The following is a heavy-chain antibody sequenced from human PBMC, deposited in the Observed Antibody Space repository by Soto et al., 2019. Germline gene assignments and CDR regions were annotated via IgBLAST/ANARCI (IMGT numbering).Heavy chain of an antibody. V-gene: IGHV4-39*01. J-gene: IGHJ4*02. CDR1: GGSISSSSYY. CDR3: ARQSSGWYGNDY. D-gene: IGHD6-19*01. Sequence: QLQLQESGPGLVKPSETLSLTCTVSGGSISSSSYYWGWIRQPPGKGLEWIGSIYYSGSTYYNPSLKSRVTISVDTSKNQFPLKLSSVTAADTAVYYCARQSSGWYGNDYWGQGTLVTVSS. CDR2: IYYSGST.